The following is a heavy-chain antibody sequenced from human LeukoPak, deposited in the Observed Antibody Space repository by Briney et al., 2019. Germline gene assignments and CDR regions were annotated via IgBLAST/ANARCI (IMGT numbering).Heavy chain of an antibody. CDR3: ARSLSYRSSWYGYFDL. J-gene: IGHJ2*01. V-gene: IGHV3-30*02. D-gene: IGHD6-13*01. CDR1: GFTFSSYG. Sequence: GGSLRLSCAASGFTFSSYGMHWVRQAPGKGLEWVACIRYDGSNKYYADSVKGRFTISRDNSKNTLYLQMNSLRAEDTAVYYCARSLSYRSSWYGYFDLWGRGTLVTVSS. CDR2: IRYDGSNK.